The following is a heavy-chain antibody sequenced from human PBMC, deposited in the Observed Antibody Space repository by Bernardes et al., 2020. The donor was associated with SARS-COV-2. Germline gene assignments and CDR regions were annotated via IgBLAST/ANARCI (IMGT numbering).Heavy chain of an antibody. V-gene: IGHV2-5*01. Sequence: SGAPQAPPTQTLTLTCSFSGFSLSTSGVGVGWIRQPPGKALAWLALIYWNDVKRYSPFLKSRLTITKYTSKNQVFLTMTNMEPVDTATHYCGYQSGCSIADCYAFLCWGQGTLVT. CDR2: IYWNDVK. CDR3: GYQSGCSIADCYAFLC. D-gene: IGHD2-2*01. CDR1: GFSLSTSGVG. J-gene: IGHJ4*02.